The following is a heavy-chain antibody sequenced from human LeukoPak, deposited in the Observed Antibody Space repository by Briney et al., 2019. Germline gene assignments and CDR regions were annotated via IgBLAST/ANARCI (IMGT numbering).Heavy chain of an antibody. V-gene: IGHV4-59*01. Sequence: SGTLSLTCSVSGGSISNYYWSWIRQPPGKGLEWIGYIYYSGSTNYNPSLKSRVTMSVDTSRNQLSLTLHSVTAADTAVYYCARSSYSSSGVVASSCFDYWGQGTLVTVSS. D-gene: IGHD6-6*01. CDR2: IYYSGST. CDR3: ARSSYSSSGVVASSCFDY. CDR1: GGSISNYY. J-gene: IGHJ4*02.